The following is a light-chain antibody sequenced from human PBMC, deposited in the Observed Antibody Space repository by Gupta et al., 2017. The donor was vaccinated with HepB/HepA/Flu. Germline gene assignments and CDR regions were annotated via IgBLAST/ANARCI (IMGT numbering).Light chain of an antibody. CDR3: SSYTTSSTTFYV. J-gene: IGLJ1*01. CDR2: DVS. Sequence: QSALTQPASVSGSPVQSLTIYCTGTSSDVGGYNYVPLYQQHPGKAPNLMIYDVSNRPSCVSNRFSGSKSGNTAALTISVLQAEDEADYYCSSYTTSSTTFYVFGTGTKVTVL. V-gene: IGLV2-14*01. CDR1: SSDVGGYNY.